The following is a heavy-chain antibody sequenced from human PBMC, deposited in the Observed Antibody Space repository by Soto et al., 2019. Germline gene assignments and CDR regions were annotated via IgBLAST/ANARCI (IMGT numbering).Heavy chain of an antibody. CDR1: GFTFSNYG. V-gene: IGHV3-33*01. Sequence: QVQLVESGGGVVQPGRSLRLSCAASGFTFSNYGMHWVRQAPGKGLAWVSFIWYDGGNKYYAESVKGRFTISRDNSKNTLFLQMNSLRAEDTAVYYCARDGDVNTGFGKDYWGQGTLVTVSS. CDR2: IWYDGGNK. CDR3: ARDGDVNTGFGKDY. J-gene: IGHJ4*02. D-gene: IGHD3-16*01.